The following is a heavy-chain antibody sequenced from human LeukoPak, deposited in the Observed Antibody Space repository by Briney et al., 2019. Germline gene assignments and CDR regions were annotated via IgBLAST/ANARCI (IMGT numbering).Heavy chain of an antibody. CDR3: AEDRATYYYDSSGFDY. V-gene: IGHV3-33*06. CDR1: GFTFSSYG. D-gene: IGHD3-22*01. Sequence: GRSLRLSCAASGFTFSSYGMHWVRQAPGKGLEWVAVIWYDGSNKYYADSVKGRFTISRDNSKNTLYLQMNSLRAEDTAVYYCAEDRATYYYDSSGFDYWGQGTLVTVSS. J-gene: IGHJ4*02. CDR2: IWYDGSNK.